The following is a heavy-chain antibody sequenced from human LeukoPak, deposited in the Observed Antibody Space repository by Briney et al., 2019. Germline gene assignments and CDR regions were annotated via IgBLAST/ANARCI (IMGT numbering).Heavy chain of an antibody. Sequence: GGSLRLSCAASGFTFSSYGMSWVRQAPGKGLEWVSAITGGGFTTYYADSVKGRFTISRDNSKNTLYLQMNSLRAEDTAVYYCARDSGVAPLDYWGQGTLVTVSS. CDR2: ITGGGFTT. CDR1: GFTFSSYG. J-gene: IGHJ4*02. V-gene: IGHV3-23*01. D-gene: IGHD3-3*01. CDR3: ARDSGVAPLDY.